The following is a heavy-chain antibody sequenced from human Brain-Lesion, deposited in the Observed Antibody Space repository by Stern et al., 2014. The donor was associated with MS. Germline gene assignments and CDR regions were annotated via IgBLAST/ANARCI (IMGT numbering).Heavy chain of an antibody. V-gene: IGHV4-61*02. D-gene: IGHD5-18*01. J-gene: IGHJ4*02. CDR2: IHPSGSA. CDR3: ASGYRIFDY. CDR1: GGPISSGRDY. Sequence: VQLEESGPGLVKPSQTLSLTCTVSGGPISSGRDYWSWIRQPVGKGLECIGRIHPSGSAFYPPSLKSRVTISTDPSMNQFSLELNSATAADTAIYYCASGYRIFDYWGQGILVTVSS.